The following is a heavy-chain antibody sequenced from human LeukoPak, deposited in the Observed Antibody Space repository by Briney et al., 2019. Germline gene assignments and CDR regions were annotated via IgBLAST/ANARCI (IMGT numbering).Heavy chain of an antibody. D-gene: IGHD6-13*01. CDR3: AKAHSSSWYLVTAYYYYMDV. V-gene: IGHV3-23*01. CDR2: ISGSGGST. J-gene: IGHJ6*03. CDR1: GFTFSSYA. Sequence: GGSLRLSCAASGFTFSSYAMSWVRQAPGKGLEWVSAISGSGGSTYYADSVKGRFTISRDNSKNTLYLQMNSLRAEDTAVYYCAKAHSSSWYLVTAYYYYMDVWGKGTTVTVSS.